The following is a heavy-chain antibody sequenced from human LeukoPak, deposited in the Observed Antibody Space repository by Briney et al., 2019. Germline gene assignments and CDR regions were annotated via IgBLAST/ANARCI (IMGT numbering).Heavy chain of an antibody. CDR1: GFTFGSFW. D-gene: IGHD1-1*01. CDR2: TDPYETPTTT. Sequence: GGSLRLSCAASGFTFGSFWMHWVRQVPGKGLVWVSRTDPYETPTTTTYADSVRGRFTISRDNAKNTLYLQMDSLRVEDTAVYYCVKDHTGKEDKWGQGTLVTVSS. V-gene: IGHV3-74*03. J-gene: IGHJ4*02. CDR3: VKDHTGKEDK.